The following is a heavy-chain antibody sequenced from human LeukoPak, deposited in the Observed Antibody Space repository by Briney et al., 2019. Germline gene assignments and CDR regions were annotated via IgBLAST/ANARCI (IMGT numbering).Heavy chain of an antibody. CDR2: INHSGST. CDR1: GGSFSGYY. D-gene: IGHD6-6*01. CDR3: ARRYSSSWADFDY. J-gene: IGHJ4*02. V-gene: IGHV4-34*01. Sequence: SETLSLTCAVYGGSFSGYYWSWIRQPPGKGPEWIGEINHSGSTNYNPSLKGRVTISVDTSKNQFSLKLSSVTAADTAVYYCARRYSSSWADFDYWGQGTLVTVSS.